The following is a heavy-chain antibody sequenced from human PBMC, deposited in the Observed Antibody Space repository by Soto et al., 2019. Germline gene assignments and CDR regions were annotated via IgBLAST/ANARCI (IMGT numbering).Heavy chain of an antibody. Sequence: SETLSLTCTVSGGSISGGGYYWSWIRQHPGKGLDWIGYIYYTGSTNYNPSLKSRVTISVDTSKNQFSLNLSSVTAADTAVYYCARTRASNYLYYMDVWGQGTTVTVSS. CDR2: IYYTGST. CDR3: ARTRASNYLYYMDV. V-gene: IGHV4-31*03. CDR1: GGSISGGGYY. D-gene: IGHD1-7*01. J-gene: IGHJ6*02.